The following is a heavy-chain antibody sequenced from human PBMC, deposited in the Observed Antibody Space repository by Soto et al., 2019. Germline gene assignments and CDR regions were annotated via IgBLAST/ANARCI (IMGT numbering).Heavy chain of an antibody. J-gene: IGHJ6*02. CDR3: ARDGIAARANYYYYGMDV. D-gene: IGHD6-6*01. CDR2: IIPIFGTA. Sequence: ASVKVSCKASGGTFSSYAISWVRQAPGQGLEWMGGIIPIFGTANYAQKFQGRVTITADESTSTAYMELSSLRSEDTAVYYCARDGIAARANYYYYGMDVWDQGTTVTVSS. V-gene: IGHV1-69*13. CDR1: GGTFSSYA.